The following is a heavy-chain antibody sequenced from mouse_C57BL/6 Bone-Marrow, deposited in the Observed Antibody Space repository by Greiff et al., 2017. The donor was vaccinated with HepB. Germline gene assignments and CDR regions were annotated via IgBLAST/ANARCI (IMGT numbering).Heavy chain of an antibody. CDR2: IYPGSGNT. J-gene: IGHJ1*03. CDR3: ARDPYYGSSPWYFDV. Sequence: QVQLQQSGAELVRPGASVKLSCKASGYTFTDYYINWVKQRPGQGLEWIARIYPGSGNTYYNEKFKGKATLTAEKSSSTAYMQLSSLTSEDSAVYFCARDPYYGSSPWYFDVWGTGTTVTVSS. D-gene: IGHD1-1*01. V-gene: IGHV1-76*01. CDR1: GYTFTDYY.